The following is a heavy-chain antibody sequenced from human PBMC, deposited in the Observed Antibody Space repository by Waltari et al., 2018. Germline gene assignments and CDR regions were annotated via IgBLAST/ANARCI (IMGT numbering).Heavy chain of an antibody. J-gene: IGHJ5*02. CDR1: DGSFSGYY. Sequence: QVQLQQWGAGLLKPSETLSLTCAVYDGSFSGYYWRWIRQPPGKGLEWIGEINHSGSTKYNPSLKSRVTISVDTSKNQFSLKLSSVTAADTAVYYCARERVTIVGVVNNWFDPWGQGTLVTVSS. CDR2: INHSGST. D-gene: IGHD3-3*01. CDR3: ARERVTIVGVVNNWFDP. V-gene: IGHV4-34*01.